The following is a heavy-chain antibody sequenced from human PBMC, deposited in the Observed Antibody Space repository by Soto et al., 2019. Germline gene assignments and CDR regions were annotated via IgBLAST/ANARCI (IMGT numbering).Heavy chain of an antibody. D-gene: IGHD1-1*01. J-gene: IGHJ6*03. Sequence: PGESLKISCQGCGYTFINYWLAWVRQMHGKGLELMGIISPGDSDTSYSPSFRGQVTISADKSIGTAYLQWSSLKASDTALYYCARAWNARSLGRVYYFYYMDVWGQGTTVTVSS. CDR1: GYTFINYW. CDR2: ISPGDSDT. V-gene: IGHV5-51*01. CDR3: ARAWNARSLGRVYYFYYMDV.